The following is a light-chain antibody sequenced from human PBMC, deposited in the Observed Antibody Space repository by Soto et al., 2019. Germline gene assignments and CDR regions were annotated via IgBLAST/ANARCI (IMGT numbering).Light chain of an antibody. Sequence: QSVLTQPPSASGTPGQRVTISCSGSSSNIGSNTVNWYQQLPGTAPKLLIYSNNQRPSGVPDRFSGSKSGTSASLAISGLQSEDGADYYCAAWDDSSVVFGGGPKLTVL. CDR2: SNN. CDR1: SSNIGSNT. CDR3: AAWDDSSVV. J-gene: IGLJ2*01. V-gene: IGLV1-44*01.